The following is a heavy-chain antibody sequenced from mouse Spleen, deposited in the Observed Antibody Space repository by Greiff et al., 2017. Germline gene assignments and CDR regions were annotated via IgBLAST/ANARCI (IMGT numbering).Heavy chain of an antibody. D-gene: IGHD1-1*01. CDR3: ARSGGYGSSYNWYFDV. CDR1: GYTFTSYW. Sequence: QVQLKQPGAELVRPGTSVKLSCKASGYTFTSYWMHWVKQRPGQGLEWIGVIDPSDSYTNYNQKFKGKATLTVDTSSSTAYMQLSSLTSEDSAVYYCARSGGYGSSYNWYFDVWGAGTTVTVSS. V-gene: IGHV1-59*01. J-gene: IGHJ1*01. CDR2: IDPSDSYT.